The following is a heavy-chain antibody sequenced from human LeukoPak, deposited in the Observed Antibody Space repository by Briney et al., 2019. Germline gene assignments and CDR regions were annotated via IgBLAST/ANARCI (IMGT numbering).Heavy chain of an antibody. CDR1: GGSISSYY. J-gene: IGHJ3*02. CDR2: IYYSGST. CDR3: ARGATVTDAFDI. D-gene: IGHD4-17*01. V-gene: IGHV4-59*01. Sequence: SETLSLTCTVSGGSISSYYWSWIRQPPGKGLEWIGYIYYSGSTNYNPSLMSRVTISVDTSKNQFSLKLSSVTAADTAVYYCARGATVTDAFDIWGQGTMVTVSS.